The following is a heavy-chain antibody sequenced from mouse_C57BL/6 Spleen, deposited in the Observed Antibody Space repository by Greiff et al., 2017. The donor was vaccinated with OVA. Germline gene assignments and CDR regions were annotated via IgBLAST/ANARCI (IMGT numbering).Heavy chain of an antibody. D-gene: IGHD2-4*01. V-gene: IGHV1-82*01. J-gene: IGHJ4*01. Sequence: VQLVESGPELVKPGASVKISCKASGYAFSSSWMNWVKQRPGKGLEWIGRIYPGDGDTNYNGKFKGKATLTADKSSSTAYMQLSSLTSEDSAVYFGARGYDYDGYAMDYWGQGTSVTVSS. CDR2: IYPGDGDT. CDR3: ARGYDYDGYAMDY. CDR1: GYAFSSSW.